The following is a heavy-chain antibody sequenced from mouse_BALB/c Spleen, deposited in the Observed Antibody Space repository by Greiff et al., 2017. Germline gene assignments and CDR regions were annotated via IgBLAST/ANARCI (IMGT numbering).Heavy chain of an antibody. V-gene: IGHV14-4*02. CDR2: IDPENGDT. CDR1: GFNITDYY. J-gene: IGHJ2*01. Sequence: VHVKQSGAELVRSGASVKLSCTASGFNITDYYMHWVKQRPEQGLEWIGWIDPENGDTEYAPKFQGKATMTADTSSNTAYLQLSSLPSEDTAVYYCDHNWDGFDYWGQGTTLTVAS. D-gene: IGHD4-1*01. CDR3: DHNWDGFDY.